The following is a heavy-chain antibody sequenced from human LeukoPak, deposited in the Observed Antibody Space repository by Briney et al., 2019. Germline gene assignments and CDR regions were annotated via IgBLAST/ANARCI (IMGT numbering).Heavy chain of an antibody. D-gene: IGHD3-10*02. V-gene: IGHV3-23*01. J-gene: IGHJ6*04. CDR3: AELGITMIGGV. Sequence: SGGSLRLSCAASGFTFSNFAMSWVRQAPGKGLEWVSAISGTSGTTYYADSVKGRFTISRDNSKNTLYLQMNSLRAEDTAVYYCAELGITMIGGVWGKGTTVTISP. CDR1: GFTFSNFA. CDR2: ISGTSGTT.